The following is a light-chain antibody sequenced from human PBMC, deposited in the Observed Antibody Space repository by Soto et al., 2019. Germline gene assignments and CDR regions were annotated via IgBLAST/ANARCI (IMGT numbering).Light chain of an antibody. CDR2: DAS. CDR3: LQRSGWPWT. CDR1: QSVSSY. Sequence: EIVLTQSPATLSLSPGERATLSCRASQSVSSYLAWYQQKPGQAPRLLIYDASNRATDIPARFSGSGSGTDFTLTISSLEPEDFAVYSFLQRSGWPWTFGQGTKVELK. V-gene: IGKV3-11*01. J-gene: IGKJ1*01.